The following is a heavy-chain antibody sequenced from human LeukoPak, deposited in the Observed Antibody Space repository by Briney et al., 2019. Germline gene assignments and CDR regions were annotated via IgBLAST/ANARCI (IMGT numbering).Heavy chain of an antibody. Sequence: GGSLRLSRAASVYTFSSYAMSWVRQAPGEGLGWVSAISGSGGSTYYADSVKGRFTISRDNSKNTLYLQMNSLRAEDTAVYYCAKDRGPNDGYWGQGTLVTVSS. D-gene: IGHD1-1*01. CDR2: ISGSGGST. CDR3: AKDRGPNDGY. J-gene: IGHJ4*02. V-gene: IGHV3-23*01. CDR1: VYTFSSYA.